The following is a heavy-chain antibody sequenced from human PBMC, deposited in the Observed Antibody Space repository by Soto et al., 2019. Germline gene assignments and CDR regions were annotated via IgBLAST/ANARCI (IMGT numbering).Heavy chain of an antibody. CDR1: GGSISSYY. V-gene: IGHV4-59*01. CDR2: IYYSGST. J-gene: IGHJ6*02. CDR3: DKSYSSGWYGSGSYYGMDV. D-gene: IGHD6-19*01. Sequence: SETLSLTCPVSGGSISSYYLSWIRQPPGKGLEWIGYIYYSGSTNYNPSLKSRVTISVDTSKKQFSLKLSSGTAADTAVYYCDKSYSSGWYGSGSYYGMDVWGQGTTVTVSS.